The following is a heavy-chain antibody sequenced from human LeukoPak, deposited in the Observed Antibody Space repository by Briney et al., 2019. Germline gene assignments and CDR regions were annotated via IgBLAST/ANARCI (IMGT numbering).Heavy chain of an antibody. Sequence: PSETLSLTCTVSGGSISSYYWSWIRQPPGKGLEWIGYIYYSGSTNYNPSLKSRVTISVDTSKNQFSLKLSSVTAADTAVYCCARGRPYSNYDAVYYYYYGMDVWGQGTTVTVSS. CDR3: ARGRPYSNYDAVYYYYYGMDV. V-gene: IGHV4-59*12. CDR1: GGSISSYY. J-gene: IGHJ6*02. D-gene: IGHD4-4*01. CDR2: IYYSGST.